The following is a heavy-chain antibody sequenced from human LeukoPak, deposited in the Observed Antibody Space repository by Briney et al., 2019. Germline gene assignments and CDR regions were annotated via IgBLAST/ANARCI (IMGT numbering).Heavy chain of an antibody. Sequence: SETLSLTCAVSGGSLSGYYWSWIRQPPGKGLEWIGYIYYSGSTNYNPSLKGRVTISVDTSKNQFSLKLSSVTAADTAVYYCARGSRYSGILFDYWGQGTLVTVSS. CDR1: GGSLSGYY. V-gene: IGHV4-59*01. CDR2: IYYSGST. CDR3: ARGSRYSGILFDY. J-gene: IGHJ4*02. D-gene: IGHD1-26*01.